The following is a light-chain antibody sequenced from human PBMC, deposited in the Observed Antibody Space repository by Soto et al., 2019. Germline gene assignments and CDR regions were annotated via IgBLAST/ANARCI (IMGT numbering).Light chain of an antibody. CDR2: RIF. J-gene: IGKJ1*01. V-gene: IGKV3-15*01. CDR1: QSVSGY. Sequence: EIVMTQSPGTVSVFPGETDTLSCRASQSVSGYLDWFHQKPGQAPRLVLLRIFTRAIGVPARFSGSGSETEFTLTISGLQSEDSGVYYCLQHYSWPWTFGQGTKVEIK. CDR3: LQHYSWPWT.